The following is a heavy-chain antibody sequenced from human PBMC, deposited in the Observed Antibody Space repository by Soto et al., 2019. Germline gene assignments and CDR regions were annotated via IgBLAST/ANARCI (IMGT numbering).Heavy chain of an antibody. V-gene: IGHV1-8*01. CDR2: MNPNSGNT. Sequence: ASVKVSCKASGDTFTNYDIKWVRQATGQGLEWVGWMNPNSGNTGYAQKFQGRVTMTRNTSISTAYMELSSLRSEDTAVYYCASFSYYDFWSGYFPNYYYYGMDVWGQGTTVTVSS. CDR3: ASFSYYDFWSGYFPNYYYYGMDV. D-gene: IGHD3-3*01. CDR1: GDTFTNYD. J-gene: IGHJ6*02.